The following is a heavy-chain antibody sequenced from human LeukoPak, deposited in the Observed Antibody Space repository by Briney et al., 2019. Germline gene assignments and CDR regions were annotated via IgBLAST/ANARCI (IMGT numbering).Heavy chain of an antibody. D-gene: IGHD6-13*01. V-gene: IGHV4-34*01. Sequence: PSETLSLTCAVYGGSFSGYYWSWIRQPPGKGLEWIGEINHSGSTNYNPSLKSRVTISVDTSKNQFSLKLSSVTAADTAVYYCARSRRWFGHWGQGTLVTVSS. J-gene: IGHJ5*02. CDR2: INHSGST. CDR1: GGSFSGYY. CDR3: ARSRRWFGH.